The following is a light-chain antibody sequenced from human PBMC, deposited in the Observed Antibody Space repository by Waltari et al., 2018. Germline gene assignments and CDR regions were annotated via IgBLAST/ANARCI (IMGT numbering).Light chain of an antibody. CDR2: LNSGGSH. V-gene: IGLV4-69*01. Sequence: QVVLPQSPSASASLGASVKPTCTLSGGHSGYAIASHQQQPEKGPRYLMKLNSGGSHTKGDGIPDRFSGSSSGAERYLTISSLQSEDEADYYCQTWGTGIRVFGGGTRLTVL. J-gene: IGLJ3*02. CDR3: QTWGTGIRV. CDR1: GGHSGYA.